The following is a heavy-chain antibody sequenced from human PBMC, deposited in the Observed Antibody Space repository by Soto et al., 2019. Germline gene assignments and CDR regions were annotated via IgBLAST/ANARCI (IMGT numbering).Heavy chain of an antibody. J-gene: IGHJ6*02. V-gene: IGHV1-69*01. D-gene: IGHD5-12*01. CDR3: ARGRGYSGDDHYYYFDMDV. CDR2: SIPIFGTA. Sequence: QVQLVQSGAEVKKPASSVKVSCKASGGTFNNYPITWVRQAPGEGLEWMGGSIPIFGTANYAQNFQGRVTISVDESTSTAYMERSSLGSEDTAVYYCARGRGYSGDDHYYYFDMDVWGQGTKVTVSS. CDR1: GGTFNNYP.